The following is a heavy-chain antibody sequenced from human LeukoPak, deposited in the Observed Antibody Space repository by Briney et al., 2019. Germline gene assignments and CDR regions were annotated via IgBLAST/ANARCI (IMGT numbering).Heavy chain of an antibody. CDR1: GYSFTSYW. CDR2: IYPGDSDT. CDR3: ARHPTPDRGATPDAFDI. J-gene: IGHJ3*02. D-gene: IGHD1-26*01. V-gene: IGHV5-51*01. Sequence: GESLKISCKGSGYSFTSYWIGWVRQMPGKGLEWMGIIYPGDSDTRYSPSFQGQVTISADKSISTAYLQWSSLKASDTAMYYCARHPTPDRGATPDAFDIWGQGTMVTVSS.